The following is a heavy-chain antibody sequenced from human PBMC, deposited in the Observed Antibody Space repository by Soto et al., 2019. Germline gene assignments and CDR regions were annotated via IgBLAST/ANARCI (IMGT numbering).Heavy chain of an antibody. Sequence: VASVKVSCKASGYTFTSYAMHWVRQAPGQRLEWMGWINAGNGNTKYSQKFQGRVTITRDTSASTAYMELSSLRSEDTAVYYCARDASMTTVTSYYYYYMDVWGKGTTVTVSS. CDR3: ARDASMTTVTSYYYYYMDV. V-gene: IGHV1-3*01. CDR1: GYTFTSYA. J-gene: IGHJ6*03. D-gene: IGHD4-17*01. CDR2: INAGNGNT.